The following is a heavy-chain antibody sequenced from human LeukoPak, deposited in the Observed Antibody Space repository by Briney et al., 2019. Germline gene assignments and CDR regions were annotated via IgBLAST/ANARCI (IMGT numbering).Heavy chain of an antibody. J-gene: IGHJ4*02. D-gene: IGHD7-27*01. V-gene: IGHV3-66*01. CDR2: IYSSGNT. CDR1: GFTVSYNY. CDR3: ARGTAWGHQDH. Sequence: GGSLRLSCAASGFTVSYNYMSWVRQAPGKGLEWVSIIYSSGNTYYADSVKGRFTISRDNSKSMLYLQMNSLRAEDTAVYYCARGTAWGHQDHWGQRTLVTVSS.